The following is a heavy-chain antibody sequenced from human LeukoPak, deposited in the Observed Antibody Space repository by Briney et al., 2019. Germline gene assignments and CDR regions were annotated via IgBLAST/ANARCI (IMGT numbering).Heavy chain of an antibody. Sequence: PSETLSLTCTVSGGSISSTSYYWGWIRQPPGKGLEWIGTIYYSGITYYNPSLKSRVTISVDTSKNQFSLKLSSVTAADTAVYYCAVEYSSSAIDYWGQGTLVTVSS. CDR1: GGSISSTSYY. CDR3: AVEYSSSAIDY. J-gene: IGHJ4*02. CDR2: IYYSGIT. V-gene: IGHV4-39*01. D-gene: IGHD6-6*01.